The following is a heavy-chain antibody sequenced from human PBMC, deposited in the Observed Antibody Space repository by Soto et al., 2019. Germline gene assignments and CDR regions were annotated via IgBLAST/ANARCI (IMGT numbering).Heavy chain of an antibody. CDR2: IYSTGST. Sequence: QVQLQESGPGLVKPSETLSLTCTISGGSISGYYWNWIRQPAGKGLEWIGRIYSTGSTKFNPSLKSRVTMSVDMSKNQFSLKLTSVTAADTALYYCARSFYYGSGSAHNDLGYWGQGTLVTVSS. CDR3: ARSFYYGSGSAHNDLGY. J-gene: IGHJ4*02. V-gene: IGHV4-4*07. CDR1: GGSISGYY. D-gene: IGHD3-10*01.